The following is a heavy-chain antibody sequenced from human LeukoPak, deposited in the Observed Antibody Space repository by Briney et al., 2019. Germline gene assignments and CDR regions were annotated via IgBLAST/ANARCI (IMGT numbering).Heavy chain of an antibody. CDR3: ARDGSRWLY. D-gene: IGHD6-13*01. CDR2: IYYSGST. Sequence: SETLSLTCTVSGGXISSYYWSWIRQPPGKGLEWIGYIYYSGSTNYNPSLKSRVTISVDTSKNQFSLKLSSVTAADTAVYYCARDGSRWLYWGQGTLVTVSS. CDR1: GGXISSYY. V-gene: IGHV4-59*01. J-gene: IGHJ4*02.